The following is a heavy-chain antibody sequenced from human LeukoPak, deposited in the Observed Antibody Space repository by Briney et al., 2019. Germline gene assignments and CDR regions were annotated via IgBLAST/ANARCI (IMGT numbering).Heavy chain of an antibody. CDR3: AKERFTETNYYFGMDV. J-gene: IGHJ6*02. Sequence: GGSLRLSCAASGFSFSTYGMHWVRQAPGRGLEWVAVVSYDGSKEYYADSVKGRFTISRDTSKNTLYLQMNSLRAEDSAVYNCAKERFTETNYYFGMDVWGQGTTVTVSS. CDR1: GFSFSTYG. V-gene: IGHV3-30*18. D-gene: IGHD3-10*01. CDR2: VSYDGSKE.